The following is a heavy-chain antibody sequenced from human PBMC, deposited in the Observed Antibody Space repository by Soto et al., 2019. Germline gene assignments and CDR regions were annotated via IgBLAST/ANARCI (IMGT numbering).Heavy chain of an antibody. CDR2: ISSSSSKV. Sequence: EVQLVESGGGLVQPGGSLRLSCAVSGFTFSSYGMIWVRQAPGKGLGWVSYISSSSSKVYYTDSVKGRFTISRDNAKNSLYLQMNSLRAEDTAVYYCARDWDSSGNYLDYLDYWGQGTLVTVSS. CDR3: ARDWDSSGNYLDYLDY. V-gene: IGHV3-48*01. CDR1: GFTFSSYG. J-gene: IGHJ4*02. D-gene: IGHD3-22*01.